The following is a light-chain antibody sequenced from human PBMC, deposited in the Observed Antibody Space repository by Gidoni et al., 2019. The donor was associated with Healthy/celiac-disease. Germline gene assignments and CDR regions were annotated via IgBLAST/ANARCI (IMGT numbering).Light chain of an antibody. CDR3: SSYAGSNNLGV. J-gene: IGLJ3*02. CDR2: EVS. V-gene: IGLV2-8*01. CDR1: SSDVGGYNY. Sequence: QSALTQPPSASGPPGQSVTLSCTGTSSDVGGYNYASWYQQHPGKAPKLMIYEVSKRPSWVPDRFSGSESGNTASLTVSGLQAEDDADYYCSSYAGSNNLGVFGGGTKLTVL.